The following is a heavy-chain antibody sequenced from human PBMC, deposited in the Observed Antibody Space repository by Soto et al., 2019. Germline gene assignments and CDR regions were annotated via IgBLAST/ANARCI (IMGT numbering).Heavy chain of an antibody. J-gene: IGHJ4*02. V-gene: IGHV1-69*02. CDR2: IIPILGIA. Sequence: ASVKVSCKASGGTFSSYTISWVRQAPGQGLEWMGRIIPILGIANYAQKFQGRVTITADKSTSTAYMELSSLRSEDTAVYYCARSDSSSPPPDDWGQGSLVTVSS. CDR1: GGTFSSYT. D-gene: IGHD6-6*01. CDR3: ARSDSSSPPPDD.